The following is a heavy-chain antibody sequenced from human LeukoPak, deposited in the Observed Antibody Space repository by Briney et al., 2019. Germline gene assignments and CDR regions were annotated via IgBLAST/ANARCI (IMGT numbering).Heavy chain of an antibody. CDR2: IYTSGST. CDR3: ARDVEVWDYYGSGTHSTFDY. J-gene: IGHJ4*02. CDR1: GGSISSGSYY. Sequence: SQTLSLTCTVSGGSISSGSYYWSWIRQPAGKGLEWIGRIYTSGSTNYNPSLKSRVTISVDTSKNQFSLKLSSVTAADTAVYYCARDVEVWDYYGSGTHSTFDYWGQGTLVTVSS. D-gene: IGHD3-10*01. V-gene: IGHV4-61*02.